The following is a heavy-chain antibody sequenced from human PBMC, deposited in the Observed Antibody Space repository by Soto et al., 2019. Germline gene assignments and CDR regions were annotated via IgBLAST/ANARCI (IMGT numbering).Heavy chain of an antibody. CDR2: IKQDGSEK. Sequence: EVQLVESGGGLVQPGGSLRLSCAASGFTFSSYWMSWVRQAPGKGLEWVANIKQDGSEKYYVDSVKGRFTISRDNAKNSLYLQMNSLRAEDTAVYYCAREVVEGGYVGNFDYWGQGTLVTVSS. CDR1: GFTFSSYW. V-gene: IGHV3-7*03. J-gene: IGHJ4*02. D-gene: IGHD5-12*01. CDR3: AREVVEGGYVGNFDY.